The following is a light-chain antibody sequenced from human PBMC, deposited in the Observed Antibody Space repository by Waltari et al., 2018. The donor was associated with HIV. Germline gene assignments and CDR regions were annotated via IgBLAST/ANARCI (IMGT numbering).Light chain of an antibody. V-gene: IGKV4-1*01. J-gene: IGKJ1*01. CDR3: QQYYSTPRT. CDR1: QSVLYNSNNKNY. Sequence: DIVMTQSPDSLAVSLGERATINCQSSQSVLYNSNNKNYLAWYQQQPGQPPKLLIYWASTRESGVPDRFSGSGSGTDFTLTISSLQAEDVAVYYCQQYYSTPRTFDQGTKVEIK. CDR2: WAS.